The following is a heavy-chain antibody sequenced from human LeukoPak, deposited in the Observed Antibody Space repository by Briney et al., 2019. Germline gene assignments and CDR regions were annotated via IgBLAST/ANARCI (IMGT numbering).Heavy chain of an antibody. Sequence: ASVKVSCKASGGTFSSYAISWVRQAPGQGLEWMGGIIPIFGTANYAQKFQGRVTITADESTSTAYMELSSLRSEDTAVYYCARRSLGNDVIGRTPYFDYWGQGTLVTVSS. D-gene: IGHD1-1*01. V-gene: IGHV1-69*13. CDR2: IIPIFGTA. CDR3: ARRSLGNDVIGRTPYFDY. J-gene: IGHJ4*02. CDR1: GGTFSSYA.